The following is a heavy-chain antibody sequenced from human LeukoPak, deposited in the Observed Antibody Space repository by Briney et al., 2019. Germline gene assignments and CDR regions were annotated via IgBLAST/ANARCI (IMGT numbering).Heavy chain of an antibody. D-gene: IGHD3-3*01. CDR1: GGSISSYY. CDR2: IYYSGST. CDR3: ARSLYDFWESLYFDY. Sequence: SETLSLTCTVSGGSISSYYWSWIRQPPGKGLEWIGYIYYSGSTNYNPSLKSRVTISVDTSKNQFSLKLSSVTAADTAVYYCARSLYDFWESLYFDYWGQGTLVTVSS. J-gene: IGHJ4*02. V-gene: IGHV4-59*12.